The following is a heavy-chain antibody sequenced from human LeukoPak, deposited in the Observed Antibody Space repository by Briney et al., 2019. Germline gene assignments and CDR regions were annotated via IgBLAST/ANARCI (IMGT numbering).Heavy chain of an antibody. J-gene: IGHJ4*02. CDR2: ISAYNGNT. D-gene: IGHD6-19*01. CDR3: ARDLKRGYSSGRYSWGTGSSNDY. CDR1: GYTFTSYG. Sequence: GASVKVSCKASGYTFTSYGISWVRQAPGQGLEWMGWISAYNGNTNYAQKLQGRVTMTTDTSTSTAYMELRSLRSDDTAVYYCARDLKRGYSSGRYSWGTGSSNDYWDQGTLVTVSS. V-gene: IGHV1-18*01.